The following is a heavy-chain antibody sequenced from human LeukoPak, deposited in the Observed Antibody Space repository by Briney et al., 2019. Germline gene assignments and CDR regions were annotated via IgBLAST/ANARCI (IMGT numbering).Heavy chain of an antibody. Sequence: GESLKISCKGSGYSFTSYWIGWVRQMPGKGLEWMGIIYPGDSDTRYSPSFQGQVTISADKSISTAYLQWSSLKASDTAMYYCARHSGARTMVRGKYYYYYYMDVWGKGTTVTVSS. CDR1: GYSFTSYW. D-gene: IGHD3-10*01. J-gene: IGHJ6*03. CDR2: IYPGDSDT. V-gene: IGHV5-51*01. CDR3: ARHSGARTMVRGKYYYYYYMDV.